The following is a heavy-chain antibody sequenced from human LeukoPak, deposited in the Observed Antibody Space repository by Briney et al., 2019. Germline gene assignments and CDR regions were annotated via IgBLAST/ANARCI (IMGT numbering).Heavy chain of an antibody. CDR1: GGSISSSLYY. D-gene: IGHD6-13*01. CDR2: IYSSGST. V-gene: IGHV4-61*02. Sequence: SETLSLTCTVSGGSISSSLYYWSWIRQPAGKGLEWIGRIYSSGSTNYNPSLKSRVTMSVDTSKNQVSLKLSSVTAADTAVYYCAGAPYSSSWYPPYGMDVWGQGTTVTVSS. J-gene: IGHJ6*02. CDR3: AGAPYSSSWYPPYGMDV.